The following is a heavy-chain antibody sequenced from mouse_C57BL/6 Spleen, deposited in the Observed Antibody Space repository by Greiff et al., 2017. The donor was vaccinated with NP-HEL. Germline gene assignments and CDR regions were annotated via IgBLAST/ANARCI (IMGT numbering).Heavy chain of an antibody. V-gene: IGHV1-15*01. Sequence: QVQLKESGAELVRPGASVTLSCKASGYTFTDYEMHWVKQTPVHGLEWIGAIDPETGGTAYNQKFKGKAILTADKSSSTAYMELRSLTSEDSAVYYCTRERGLDFDYWGQGTTLTVSS. D-gene: IGHD3-3*01. J-gene: IGHJ2*01. CDR2: IDPETGGT. CDR1: GYTFTDYE. CDR3: TRERGLDFDY.